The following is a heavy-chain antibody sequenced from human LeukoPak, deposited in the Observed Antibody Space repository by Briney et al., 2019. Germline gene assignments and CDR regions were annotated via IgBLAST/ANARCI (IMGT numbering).Heavy chain of an antibody. CDR2: INPNSGGT. D-gene: IGHD2-21*02. J-gene: IGHJ5*02. CDR1: GYTFTGYY. CDR3: AREGDYWFDP. Sequence: ASVKVSCKASGYTFTGYYMHWARQAPGQGPVWMGWINPNSGGTNYAQKFQGWVTMTRDTSISTAYMELSRLRSDDTAVYYCAREGDYWFDPWGQGTLVTVSS. V-gene: IGHV1-2*04.